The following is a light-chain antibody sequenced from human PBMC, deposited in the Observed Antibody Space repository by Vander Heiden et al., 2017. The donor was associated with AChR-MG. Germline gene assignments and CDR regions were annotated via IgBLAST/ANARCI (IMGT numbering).Light chain of an antibody. J-gene: IGLJ3*02. V-gene: IGLV1-47*01. CDR2: RNN. CDR1: SSNIGSNY. CDR3: AAWDDSLSGRV. Sequence: QSVLTQPPSASGTPGQRVTISCSGSSSNIGSNYVYWYQQLPGTATKLLIYRNNQRPSGVPDRLSGSKSGTSASLAISGLRSEDEADYYCAAWDDSLSGRVFGGGTKLTVL.